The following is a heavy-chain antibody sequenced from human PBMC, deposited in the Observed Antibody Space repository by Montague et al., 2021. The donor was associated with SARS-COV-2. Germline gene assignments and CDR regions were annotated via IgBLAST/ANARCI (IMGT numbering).Heavy chain of an antibody. D-gene: IGHD3-16*02. CDR2: ISTSAYTT. J-gene: IGHJ3*02. CDR3: TRDYRSVVGDGLDI. CDR1: GFTFSYYD. Sequence: SLRLSCAASGFTFSYYDMNWVRQAPGKGPEWSSYISTSAYTTSYAGSVKGRFTISRDNGKNSLYLQMNSLRVEDTAVYYCTRDYRSVVGDGLDIWGQGTKVTVSS. V-gene: IGHV3-48*03.